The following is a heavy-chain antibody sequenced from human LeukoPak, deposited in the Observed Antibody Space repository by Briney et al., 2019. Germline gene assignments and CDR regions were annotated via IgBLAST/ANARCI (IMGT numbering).Heavy chain of an antibody. CDR2: IYPSDSDT. Sequence: GESLKISCQGSDSSFATYWIAWLRQMPGKGLEWMGIIYPSDSDTRYSPSFQGQVTISADKSIKTAYLQWSSLKASDTAMYYCARPLQGIVGATGFDYWGQGTLVTVSS. V-gene: IGHV5-51*01. J-gene: IGHJ4*02. CDR3: ARPLQGIVGATGFDY. D-gene: IGHD1-26*01. CDR1: DSSFATYW.